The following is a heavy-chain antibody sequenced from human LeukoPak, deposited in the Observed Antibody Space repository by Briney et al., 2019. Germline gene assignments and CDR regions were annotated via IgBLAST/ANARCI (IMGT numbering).Heavy chain of an antibody. J-gene: IGHJ1*01. Sequence: PSETLSLTCTVSGGSVSSYYWSWIRQPPGKGLEWIGYIYYSGSTNYKPSLKSRVTISVDTPTNQFSLKLSSVTAADTAVYYCASTAIGWFGELLSYFQHWGQGTLVTVSS. V-gene: IGHV4-59*02. D-gene: IGHD3-10*01. CDR3: ASTAIGWFGELLSYFQH. CDR2: IYYSGST. CDR1: GGSVSSYY.